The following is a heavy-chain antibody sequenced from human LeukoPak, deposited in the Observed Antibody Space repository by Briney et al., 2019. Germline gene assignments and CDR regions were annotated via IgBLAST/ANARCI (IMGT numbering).Heavy chain of an antibody. Sequence: GGSLRLSCAASGFIFSSYSVNWVRQAPGKGLEWVSSIISSSNYMYYADSVKGRFTISTDNSKNTVYLQMNSLRAEDTALYFCANYIQRPPGMDVWGQGTMVTVSS. CDR2: IISSSNYM. D-gene: IGHD3-10*02. J-gene: IGHJ6*02. V-gene: IGHV3-21*04. CDR1: GFIFSSYS. CDR3: ANYIQRPPGMDV.